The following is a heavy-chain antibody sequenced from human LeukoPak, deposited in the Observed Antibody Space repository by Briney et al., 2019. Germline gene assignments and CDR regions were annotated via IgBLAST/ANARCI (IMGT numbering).Heavy chain of an antibody. J-gene: IGHJ6*02. CDR1: GGSVSSGSYY. Sequence: SETLSLTCTVSGGSVSSGSYYWSWIRQPPGKGLEWIGYIYYSGSTNYNPSLKSRVTISVDTSKNQFSLKLSSVTAADTAVYYCARGSGGSNVRTIFGVVTRPQRYGMDVWGQGTTVTVSS. CDR3: ARGSGGSNVRTIFGVVTRPQRYGMDV. V-gene: IGHV4-61*01. D-gene: IGHD3-3*01. CDR2: IYYSGST.